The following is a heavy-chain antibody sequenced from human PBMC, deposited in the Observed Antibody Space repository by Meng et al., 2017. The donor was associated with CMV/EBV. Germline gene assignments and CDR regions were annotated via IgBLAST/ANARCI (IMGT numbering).Heavy chain of an antibody. CDR2: IKWNGGST. CDR3: ARDPIAAAGIGDY. CDR1: GFTFDDEG. D-gene: IGHD6-13*01. Sequence: AAFGFTFDDEGMSWVRQAPGKGLEWVSGIKWNGGSTGYADSVKGRFTISRDNAKNSLYLQMNSLRAEDTALYYCARDPIAAAGIGDYWGQGTLVTVSS. V-gene: IGHV3-20*04. J-gene: IGHJ4*02.